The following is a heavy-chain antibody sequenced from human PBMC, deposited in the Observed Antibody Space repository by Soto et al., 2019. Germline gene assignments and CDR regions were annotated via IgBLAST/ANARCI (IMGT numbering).Heavy chain of an antibody. Sequence: SVKVSCKASGFTFTSSAVQWVRQARGQRLEWIGWIVVGSGNTNYAQKFQERVTITRDMSTSTAYMELSSLRSEDTAVYYCAAVYYDSSGYYLPLAFAIWGQGTMVTVSS. V-gene: IGHV1-58*01. D-gene: IGHD3-22*01. J-gene: IGHJ3*02. CDR1: GFTFTSSA. CDR2: IVVGSGNT. CDR3: AAVYYDSSGYYLPLAFAI.